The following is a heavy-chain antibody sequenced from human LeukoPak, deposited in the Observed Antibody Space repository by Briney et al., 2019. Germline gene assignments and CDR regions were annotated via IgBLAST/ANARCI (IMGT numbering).Heavy chain of an antibody. CDR3: ARDQWRYCSSTSCYAGLDY. CDR1: GDSVSSNSGA. Sequence: SQTLSLTCAISGDSVSSNSGAWNWIRQSPSRGLEWLGRTYYRSKWYNDYAVSVKSRITINPDTSKNQFSLQLNSVTPEDTAVYYCARDQWRYCSSTSCYAGLDYWGQGTLVAVSS. V-gene: IGHV6-1*01. D-gene: IGHD2-2*01. J-gene: IGHJ4*02. CDR2: TYYRSKWYN.